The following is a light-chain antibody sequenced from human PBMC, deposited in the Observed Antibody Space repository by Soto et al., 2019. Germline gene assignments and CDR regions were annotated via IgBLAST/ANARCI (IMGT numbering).Light chain of an antibody. CDR1: QNINNW. CDR2: DAS. Sequence: DIQMTQSPSTLSASIGDRVTITCRASQNINNWIAWYQQKPGKAPKLLIYDASTLESGVPSRFSGSGFGTEFSLTISSLQPDDFGSYYCQPMRTFGQGTKVEMK. CDR3: QPMRT. J-gene: IGKJ1*01. V-gene: IGKV1-5*01.